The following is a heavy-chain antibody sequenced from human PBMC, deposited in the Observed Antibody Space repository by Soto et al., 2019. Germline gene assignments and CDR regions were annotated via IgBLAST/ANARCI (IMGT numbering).Heavy chain of an antibody. CDR1: GGSISSSSYY. V-gene: IGHV4-39*01. D-gene: IGHD6-19*01. CDR2: IYYSGST. CDR3: VTRTIAVAGYDFDY. J-gene: IGHJ4*02. Sequence: SETLSLTCTVSGGSISSSSYYWGWIRQPPGKGLEWIGSIYYSGSTYYNPSLKSRVTISVDTSKNQFSLKLSSVTAADTAVYYSVTRTIAVAGYDFDYGGRGTLVTVDS.